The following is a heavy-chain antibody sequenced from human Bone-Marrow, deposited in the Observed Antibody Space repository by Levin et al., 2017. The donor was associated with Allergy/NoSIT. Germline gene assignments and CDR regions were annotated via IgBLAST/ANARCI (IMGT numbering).Heavy chain of an antibody. CDR2: MNPNSGNT. J-gene: IGHJ5*02. V-gene: IGHV1-8*01. CDR1: GYTFTSYD. CDR3: ARDKEGGAGWFDP. Sequence: ASVKVSCKASGYTFTSYDINWVRQATGQGLEWVGWMNPNSGNTGYAQKFQGRVTMTRDTSIGTAYMELSSLGSEDTAVYFCARDKEGGAGWFDPWGQGTLVTVSS. D-gene: IGHD6-25*01.